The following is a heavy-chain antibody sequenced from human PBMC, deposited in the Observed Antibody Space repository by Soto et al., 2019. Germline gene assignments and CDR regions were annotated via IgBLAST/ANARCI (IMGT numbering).Heavy chain of an antibody. V-gene: IGHV1-69*01. CDR2: IIPIFGTA. D-gene: IGHD4-17*01. J-gene: IGHJ6*02. CDR1: GGTFSSYA. Sequence: QVQLVQSGAEVKKPGSSVKVSCKASGGTFSSYAISWVRQAPGQGLEWMGGIIPIFGTANYAQKFQGRVTITADESTSTAYMGLSSLRSEDTAVYYCARDRYGDYDYYYYGMDVWGRGTTVTVSS. CDR3: ARDRYGDYDYYYYGMDV.